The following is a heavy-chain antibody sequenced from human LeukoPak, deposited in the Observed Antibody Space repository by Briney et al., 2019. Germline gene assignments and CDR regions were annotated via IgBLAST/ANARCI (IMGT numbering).Heavy chain of an antibody. CDR3: AKVRNYDSSAYYWNDAFDI. V-gene: IGHV3-53*01. CDR2: IYSGGST. CDR1: GFTVSSNY. Sequence: GGSLRLSCAASGFTVSSNYMSWVRQAPGKGLEWVSVIYSGGSTYYADSVKGRFTISRDNSKNTLYLQMDTLRAEDTAVYYCAKVRNYDSSAYYWNDAFDIWGQGTKVTVSS. D-gene: IGHD3-22*01. J-gene: IGHJ3*02.